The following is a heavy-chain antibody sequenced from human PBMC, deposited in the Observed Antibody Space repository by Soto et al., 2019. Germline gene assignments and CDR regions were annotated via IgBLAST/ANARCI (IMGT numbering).Heavy chain of an antibody. Sequence: QVQLVESGGGVVQPGRSLRLSCAASGFTFSSYGMHCVRQAPGKGLEWVAVIWYDGSNKYYADSVKGRFTISRDNSKNTLYLQMNSLRAEDTAVYYCARDFFDWSYYYYGMDVWGQGTTVTVSS. CDR1: GFTFSSYG. J-gene: IGHJ6*02. CDR2: IWYDGSNK. CDR3: ARDFFDWSYYYYGMDV. D-gene: IGHD3-9*01. V-gene: IGHV3-33*01.